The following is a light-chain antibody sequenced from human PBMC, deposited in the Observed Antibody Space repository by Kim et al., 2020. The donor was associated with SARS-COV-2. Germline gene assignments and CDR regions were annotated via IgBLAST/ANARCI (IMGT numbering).Light chain of an antibody. CDR2: GAS. CDR3: QQFAGSPLT. V-gene: IGKV3-20*01. Sequence: EIVLTQSPGTLSLSPGERATLSCRASQTVFNKYLAWYQQKPGQAPRLLIYGASNRSTGIPARFSGGGSGTDFTLTISRLEPEDFAVYYCQQFAGSPLTFGGGTKVDIK. CDR1: QTVFNKY. J-gene: IGKJ4*01.